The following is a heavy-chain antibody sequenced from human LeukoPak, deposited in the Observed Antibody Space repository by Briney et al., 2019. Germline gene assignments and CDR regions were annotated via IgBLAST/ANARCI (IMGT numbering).Heavy chain of an antibody. V-gene: IGHV4-31*03. CDR1: ADSLSSGGHY. CDR3: ARGGNRFGGFYFDY. D-gene: IGHD3-10*01. CDR2: SQRSGSS. Sequence: RTSQTQSLTCTLSADSLSSGGHYWAWIRRLAGKGLESIGFSQRSGSSRHNPSVKDRVAISVDASRKQFALKLSSVSAADTAIYYCARGGNRFGGFYFDYWGQGTQVIVSS. J-gene: IGHJ4*02.